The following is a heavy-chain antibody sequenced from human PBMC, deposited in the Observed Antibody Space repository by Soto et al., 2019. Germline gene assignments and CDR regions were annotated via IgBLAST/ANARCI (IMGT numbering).Heavy chain of an antibody. CDR1: GGTFSSYA. CDR3: ARGGGSGSYSTTYYYYGMDV. V-gene: IGHV1-69*01. CDR2: IIPIFGTA. Sequence: QVQLVQSGAEVKKPGSSVKVSCKASGGTFSSYAISWVRQAPGQGLEWMGGIIPIFGTANYAQKFQGRVTITADESTSTAYLELSSLRSEDTAVYYCARGGGSGSYSTTYYYYGMDVWGQGPTVTVSS. D-gene: IGHD3-10*01. J-gene: IGHJ6*02.